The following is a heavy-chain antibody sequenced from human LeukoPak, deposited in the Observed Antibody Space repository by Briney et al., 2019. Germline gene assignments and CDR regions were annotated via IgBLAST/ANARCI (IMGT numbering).Heavy chain of an antibody. V-gene: IGHV4-31*03. J-gene: IGHJ3*02. Sequence: SETLSLTCTVPGDSISNGGYYWSWIRQRPGEGLEWIGYIYYSGSTYYNPSLKSRFIISVDTSKNHFSLKLTSVTAADTAVYYCSRGSAVDALHIWGQGTMVTVSS. CDR1: GDSISNGGYY. D-gene: IGHD6-13*01. CDR3: SRGSAVDALHI. CDR2: IYYSGST.